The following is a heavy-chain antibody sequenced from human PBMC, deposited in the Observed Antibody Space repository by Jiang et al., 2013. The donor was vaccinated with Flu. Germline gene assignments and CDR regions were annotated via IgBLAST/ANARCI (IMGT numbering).Heavy chain of an antibody. J-gene: IGHJ4*02. CDR1: GFTFSSYG. CDR3: ARAGDPDSSGWSQRGYFDY. Sequence: RSLRLSCAASGFTFSSYGMHWVRQAPGKGLEWVAVIWYDGSNKYYADSVKGRFTISRDNSKNTLYLQMNSLRAEDTAVYYCARAGDPDSSGWSQRGYFDYWGQGTLVTVSS. D-gene: IGHD6-19*01. CDR2: IWYDGSNK. V-gene: IGHV3-33*01.